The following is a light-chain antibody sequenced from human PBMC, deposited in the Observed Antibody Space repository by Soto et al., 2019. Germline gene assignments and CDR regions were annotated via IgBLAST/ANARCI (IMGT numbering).Light chain of an antibody. CDR1: SSDVGGYNY. CDR2: DVS. V-gene: IGLV2-14*03. Sequence: QSVLTQPASVSGSPGQSITLSCTGTSSDVGGYNYVSWYQHHPGKAPKLLIYDVSNRPSGVSNRFSGSKSDNTASLTISGLPPTDEADYYCSSYTTSNTRQIVFGTGTKLIVL. J-gene: IGLJ1*01. CDR3: SSYTTSNTRQIV.